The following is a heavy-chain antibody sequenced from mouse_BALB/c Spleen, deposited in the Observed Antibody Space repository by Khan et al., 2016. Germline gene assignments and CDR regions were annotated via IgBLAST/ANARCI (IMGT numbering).Heavy chain of an antibody. CDR3: AKAGLAY. V-gene: IGHV2-5*01. Sequence: QVQLQQSGPGLVQPSQSLSITCTVSGFSLTNYGVHWVRQSPVKGLEWLGVIWRGGGTDYNTVFMSRLNITKDNSKSQVFFKMNSLQPDDSAIYYCAKAGLAYWGQGTLVTVSA. D-gene: IGHD3-3*01. CDR1: GFSLTNYG. CDR2: IWRGGGT. J-gene: IGHJ3*01.